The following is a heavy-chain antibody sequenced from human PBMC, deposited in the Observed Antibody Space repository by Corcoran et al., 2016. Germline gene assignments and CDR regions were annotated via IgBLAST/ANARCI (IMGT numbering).Heavy chain of an antibody. J-gene: IGHJ4*02. Sequence: QLQLQESGPGLVKPSETLSLTCTVSGGSISSSSYYWGWIRQPPGKGLEWIGSIYYSGSTYYNPSLKSRVTISVDTSKNQFSLKLSSVTAADTAVYYCARDRGVVAASSFDYWGQGTLVTVSS. V-gene: IGHV4-39*07. CDR3: ARDRGVVAASSFDY. D-gene: IGHD2-15*01. CDR1: GGSISSSSYY. CDR2: IYYSGST.